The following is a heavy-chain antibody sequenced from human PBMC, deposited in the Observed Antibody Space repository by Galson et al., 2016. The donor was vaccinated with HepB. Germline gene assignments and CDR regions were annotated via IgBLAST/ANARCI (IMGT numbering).Heavy chain of an antibody. J-gene: IGHJ4*02. D-gene: IGHD3-10*01. CDR3: ARVSRTSYGSGSLDY. CDR2: ISSTSTTT. CDR1: GFSFSDYF. V-gene: IGHV3-11*04. Sequence: SLRLSCAASGFSFSDYFMSWIRQAPGKGLEWVSYISSTSTTTYYADSVKGRFTISRDNAKNSLYLQMNSLRAEDTAVYYCARVSRTSYGSGSLDYWGQGTLVTVSS.